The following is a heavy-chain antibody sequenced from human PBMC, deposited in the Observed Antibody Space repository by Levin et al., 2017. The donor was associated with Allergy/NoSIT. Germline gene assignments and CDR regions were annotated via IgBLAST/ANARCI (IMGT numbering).Heavy chain of an antibody. CDR2: ISSSSSYI. CDR3: ARDLYPRYCSSTSCYGIDY. CDR1: GFTFSSYS. J-gene: IGHJ4*02. Sequence: GGSLRLSCAASGFTFSSYSMNWVRQAPGKGLEWVSSISSSSSYIYYADSVKGRFTISRDNAKNSLYLQMNSLRAEDTAVYYCARDLYPRYCSSTSCYGIDYWGQGTLVTVSS. D-gene: IGHD2-2*01. V-gene: IGHV3-21*01.